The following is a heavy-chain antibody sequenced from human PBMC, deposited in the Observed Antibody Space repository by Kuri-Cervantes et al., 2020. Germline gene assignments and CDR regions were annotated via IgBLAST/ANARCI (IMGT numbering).Heavy chain of an antibody. CDR2: MNPNSGNT. V-gene: IGHV1-8*02. J-gene: IGHJ6*03. CDR1: GYTFTGYY. Sequence: ASVKVSCKASGYTFTGYYMHWVRQAPGQGLEWMGWMNPNSGNTGYAQKFQGRVTMTRNTSISTAYMELSSLRSEDTAVYYCARLGAAHDCSGGSCSFNYYYYYMDVWGKGTTVTVSS. D-gene: IGHD2-15*01. CDR3: ARLGAAHDCSGGSCSFNYYYYYMDV.